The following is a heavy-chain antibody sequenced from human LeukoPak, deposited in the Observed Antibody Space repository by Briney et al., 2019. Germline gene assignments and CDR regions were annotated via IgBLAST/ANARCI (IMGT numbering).Heavy chain of an antibody. CDR1: GGSISSSSYY. V-gene: IGHV4-39*01. D-gene: IGHD2-2*01. CDR3: ARNWRGVVPAVFDP. Sequence: SETLSLTCTVSGGSISSSSYYWGWIRQPPGKGLEWIGSIYYSGSTYYNPSLKSRVTISVDTSKNQFSLKLSSVTAADTAVYYCARNWRGVVPAVFDPWGQGTLVTVSS. J-gene: IGHJ5*02. CDR2: IYYSGST.